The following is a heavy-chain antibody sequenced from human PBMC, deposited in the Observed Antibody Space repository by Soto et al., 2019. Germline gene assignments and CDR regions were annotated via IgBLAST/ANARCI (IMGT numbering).Heavy chain of an antibody. CDR1: GYSFSNHW. CDR2: IYPGDSNT. CDR3: ARKTGAQGPMDY. D-gene: IGHD1-1*01. Sequence: PGESLKISCAASGYSFSNHWIGWVRQMPGKGLEWVGIIYPGDSNTRYSPSFQGQVTISVDKSISSAYLQWSSLKASDTAIYYCARKTGAQGPMDYWGQGTLVTVSS. J-gene: IGHJ4*02. V-gene: IGHV5-51*01.